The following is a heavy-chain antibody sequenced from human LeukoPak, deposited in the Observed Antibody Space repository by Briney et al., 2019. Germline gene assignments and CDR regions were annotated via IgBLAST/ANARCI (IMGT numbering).Heavy chain of an antibody. Sequence: AAVKVSCKVSGYTLTELSMHWVRQAPGKGLEWMGGFDPEDGETIYAQKFQGRVTMTEDTSTDTAYMELSSLRSEDTAVYYCATVVPAAIGVPFDYWGQGTLVTVSS. V-gene: IGHV1-24*01. J-gene: IGHJ4*02. CDR3: ATVVPAAIGVPFDY. CDR2: FDPEDGET. CDR1: GYTLTELS. D-gene: IGHD2-2*01.